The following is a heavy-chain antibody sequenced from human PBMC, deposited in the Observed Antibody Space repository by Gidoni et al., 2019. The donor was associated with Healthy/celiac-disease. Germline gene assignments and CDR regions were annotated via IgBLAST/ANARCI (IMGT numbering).Heavy chain of an antibody. CDR1: GLTLSSYA. Sequence: EVQLVESGGGLVQPGGSLRLSCSASGLTLSSYAMHWVRQAPGNGLGYVSASSSNGGSTYYADSVKGRFTISRDNSKNTLYLQMSSLRAEDTAVYYCVKDLDGYSYGYPGDYWGQGTLVTVSS. CDR3: VKDLDGYSYGYPGDY. D-gene: IGHD5-18*01. V-gene: IGHV3-64D*09. CDR2: SSSNGGST. J-gene: IGHJ4*02.